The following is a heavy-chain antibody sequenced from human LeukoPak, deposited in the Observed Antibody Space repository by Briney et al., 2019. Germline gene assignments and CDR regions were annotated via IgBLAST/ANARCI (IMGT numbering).Heavy chain of an antibody. CDR1: GYTFNNHY. Sequence: SVKVSCKASGYTFNNHYMYWMRQAPGQGLEWMGVINPSGGSTSYAQKFQGRVTMTRDTSISTAYMELSRLRSDDTAVYYCARDLEQLDPPYYYYGMDVWGQGTTVTVSS. CDR3: ARDLEQLDPPYYYYGMDV. J-gene: IGHJ6*02. V-gene: IGHV1-46*02. D-gene: IGHD1/OR15-1a*01. CDR2: INPSGGST.